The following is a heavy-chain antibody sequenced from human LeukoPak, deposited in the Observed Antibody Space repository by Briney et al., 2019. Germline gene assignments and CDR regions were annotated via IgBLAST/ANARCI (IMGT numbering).Heavy chain of an antibody. CDR1: GGSFSDYY. V-gene: IGHV4-34*01. J-gene: IGHJ4*02. CDR3: SREEKVGELLADF. CDR2: INHRGST. Sequence: SETLSLTCAVYGGSFSDYYWAWFRQPPGKGPEWIAAINHRGSTDYNPSLKSRVTISVDTSKKQFSLKLSSVTAADTAVYYCSREEKVGELLADFSGQGSLVTVSS. D-gene: IGHD1-26*01.